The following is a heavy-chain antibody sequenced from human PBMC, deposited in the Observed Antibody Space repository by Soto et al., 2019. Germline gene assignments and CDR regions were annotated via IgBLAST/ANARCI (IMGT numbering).Heavy chain of an antibody. CDR1: GFTFSGSA. V-gene: IGHV3-73*01. Sequence: GGSLRLSCAASGFTFSGSAMHWVRQASGKGLGWVGRIRSKANSYATAYAASVKGRFTISRDDSKNTAYLQMNSLKTEDTAVYYCTRPSGLRSNYFDYWGQGTLVIVSS. D-gene: IGHD4-17*01. CDR2: IRSKANSYAT. CDR3: TRPSGLRSNYFDY. J-gene: IGHJ4*02.